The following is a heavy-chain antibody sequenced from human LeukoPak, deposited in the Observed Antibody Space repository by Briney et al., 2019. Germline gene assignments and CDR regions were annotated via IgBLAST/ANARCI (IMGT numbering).Heavy chain of an antibody. J-gene: IGHJ4*02. CDR3: AKDIAAAAVYYFDY. CDR2: ISGSGGST. Sequence: GGSLRLSCAASGFTFRRYGMSWARQAPGKGLEWVSAISGSGGSTYYADSVKGRFTISRDNSKNTLYLQMNSLRAEDTAVYYCAKDIAAAAVYYFDYWGQGTLVTVSS. V-gene: IGHV3-23*01. D-gene: IGHD6-13*01. CDR1: GFTFRRYG.